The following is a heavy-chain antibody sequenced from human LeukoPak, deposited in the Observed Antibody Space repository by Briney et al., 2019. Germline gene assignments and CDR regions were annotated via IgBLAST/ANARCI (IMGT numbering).Heavy chain of an antibody. V-gene: IGHV3-7*03. J-gene: IGHJ3*02. CDR3: ARPLSSGWLDAFDI. CDR1: GFTFSTYW. Sequence: GGSLRLSCAASGFTFSTYWMSWVRQAPGKGLEWVANLKQDGSEKYYVDSVKGRFTISRDNAENSLYLQMNSLRAEDTALYYCARPLSSGWLDAFDIWGQGTMVTVSS. D-gene: IGHD6-19*01. CDR2: LKQDGSEK.